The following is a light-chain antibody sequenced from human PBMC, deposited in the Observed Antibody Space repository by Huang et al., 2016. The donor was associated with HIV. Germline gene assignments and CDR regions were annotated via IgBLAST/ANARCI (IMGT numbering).Light chain of an antibody. V-gene: IGKV3D-15*01. CDR1: QGVSNN. CDR3: QHYNNWPPWT. J-gene: IGKJ1*01. Sequence: EIVMKQSPATLSVSPGERATLSCRASQGVSNNIAWYQQKPGQTPRLLIHGASTRATGIAAKFSGRGSGTDFTLTITSLQPEDSAVYYCQHYNNWPPWTFGPGTQVEI. CDR2: GAS.